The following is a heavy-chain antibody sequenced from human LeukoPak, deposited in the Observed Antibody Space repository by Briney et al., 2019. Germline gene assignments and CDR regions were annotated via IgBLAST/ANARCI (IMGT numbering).Heavy chain of an antibody. CDR3: ARSSYSSSWYFIDY. J-gene: IGHJ4*02. CDR1: GGSFSGYY. CDR2: IYYSGNT. D-gene: IGHD6-13*01. V-gene: IGHV4-59*08. Sequence: SETLSLTCAVYGGSFSGYYWSWIRQPPGKGLEWIGYIYYSGNTNYNPSLKSRVTISVDTSKNQFSLKLSSVTAADTAVYYCARSSYSSSWYFIDYWGQGTLVTVSS.